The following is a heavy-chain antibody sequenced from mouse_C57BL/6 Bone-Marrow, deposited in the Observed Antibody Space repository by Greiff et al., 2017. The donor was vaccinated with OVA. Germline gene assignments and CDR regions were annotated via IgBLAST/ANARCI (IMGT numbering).Heavy chain of an antibody. CDR3: ARGGWPFDY. CDR1: GYSITSGYY. CDR2: ISYDGSN. V-gene: IGHV3-6*01. J-gene: IGHJ2*01. Sequence: DVHLVESGPGLVKPSQSLSLTCSVTGYSITSGYYWNWIRQFPGNKLEWMGYISYDGSNNYNPSLKNRISITRDTSKNQFFLKLNSVTTEDTATYYCARGGWPFDYWGQGTTLTVSS. D-gene: IGHD3-3*01.